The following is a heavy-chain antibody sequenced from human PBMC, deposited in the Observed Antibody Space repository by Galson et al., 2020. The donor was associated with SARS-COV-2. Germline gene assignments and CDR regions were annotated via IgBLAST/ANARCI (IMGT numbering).Heavy chain of an antibody. J-gene: IGHJ4*02. CDR2: INPNSGGT. Sequence: ALVKVSCKASGFSFTDYYMHWVRQAPGQGLEWMGWINPNSGGTILAQKSQGRVTMTTDTSISTAYMELSSLRSDDTAVYYGARVYYGDYMDDWGQGTLVTVSS. CDR1: GFSFTDYY. V-gene: IGHV1-2*02. D-gene: IGHD4-17*01. CDR3: ARVYYGDYMDD.